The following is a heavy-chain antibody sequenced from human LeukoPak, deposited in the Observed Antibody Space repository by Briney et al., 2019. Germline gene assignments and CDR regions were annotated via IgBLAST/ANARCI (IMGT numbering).Heavy chain of an antibody. CDR3: VSSVAGY. J-gene: IGHJ4*02. Sequence: GGSLRLSCAASGFYFRDHWMDWVRQAPGKGLEWVSSMSLSTNGKTYADSVKGRFTISTDNAKNTLYLQMDSLRAEDTAVYYCVSSVAGYWGQGTLVTVSS. CDR1: GFYFRDHW. D-gene: IGHD6-19*01. CDR2: MSLSTNGK. V-gene: IGHV3-21*01.